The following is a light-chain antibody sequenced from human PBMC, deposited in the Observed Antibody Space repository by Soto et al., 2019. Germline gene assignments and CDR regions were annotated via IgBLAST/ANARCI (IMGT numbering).Light chain of an antibody. V-gene: IGKV1-27*01. J-gene: IGKJ1*01. CDR3: QQYHSAPQN. CDR1: QGIIDY. CDR2: AAS. Sequence: DIQMTQSPSSLSASVGDRVTITCRASQGIIDYLAWYQQRPGKAPKLLIYAASTLQSGVPSRFSGSGAGTDFTLTISSLQAEDVAVYYCQQYHSAPQNFGQGTKVEIK.